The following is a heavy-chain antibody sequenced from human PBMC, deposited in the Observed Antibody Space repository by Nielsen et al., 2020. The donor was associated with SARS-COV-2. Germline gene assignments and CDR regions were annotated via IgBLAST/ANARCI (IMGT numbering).Heavy chain of an antibody. CDR2: IYYSGNT. V-gene: IGHV4-39*07. J-gene: IGHJ4*02. CDR3: AGISSALDY. Sequence: SQTLSLTCAVYGGSFSSYYWGWIRQPPGKGLEWIGSIYYSGNTYYNPSLKSRVTISVDTSKNQFSLKLSSVTAADTAVYYCAGISSALDYWGQGTLVTVSS. D-gene: IGHD3-22*01. CDR1: GGSFSSYY.